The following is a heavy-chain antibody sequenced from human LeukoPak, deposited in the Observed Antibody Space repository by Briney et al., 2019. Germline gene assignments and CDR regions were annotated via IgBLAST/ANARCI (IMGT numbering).Heavy chain of an antibody. J-gene: IGHJ6*03. V-gene: IGHV4-34*01. CDR2: ISHRGRT. Sequence: PSETLSLTCAVYGGSLSDYYWSWIRQSPGKGLEWIGEISHRGRTYYNLSLKSRVTISVDTSKNQFSLKLSSVTAADTAVYYCARERYCSSTSCYPPSLYYYYYMDVWGKGTTVTISS. D-gene: IGHD2-2*01. CDR1: GGSLSDYY. CDR3: ARERYCSSTSCYPPSLYYYYYMDV.